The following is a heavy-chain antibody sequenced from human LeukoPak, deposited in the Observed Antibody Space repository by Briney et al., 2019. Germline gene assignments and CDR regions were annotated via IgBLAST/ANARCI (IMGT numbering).Heavy chain of an antibody. CDR1: GGSISSGSYY. CDR3: SRDRYSYGSYYYYYYMDV. D-gene: IGHD5-18*01. Sequence: SSQTLSLTCTVSGGSISSGSYYWSWIRQPAGKGPEWIGRIYTSGSTNHNPSLKSRVHISVDTSKNQFSLKLSSVTAADTAVYYCSRDRYSYGSYYYYYYMDVWGKGTTVTVPS. J-gene: IGHJ6*03. CDR2: IYTSGST. V-gene: IGHV4-61*02.